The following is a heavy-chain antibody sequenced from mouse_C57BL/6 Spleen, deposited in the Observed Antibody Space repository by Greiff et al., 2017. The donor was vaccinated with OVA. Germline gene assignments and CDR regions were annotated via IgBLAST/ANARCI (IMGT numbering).Heavy chain of an antibody. D-gene: IGHD2-4*01. Sequence: EVMLVESGGGLVKPGGSLKLSCAASGFTFSSYTMSWVRQTPEKRLEWVATISGGGGNTYYPDSVKGRFTISRDNAKNTLYLQMSSLRSEDTALYYCARQIYYDYDGGFAYWGQGTLVTVSA. CDR3: ARQIYYDYDGGFAY. CDR1: GFTFSSYT. J-gene: IGHJ3*01. V-gene: IGHV5-9*01. CDR2: ISGGGGNT.